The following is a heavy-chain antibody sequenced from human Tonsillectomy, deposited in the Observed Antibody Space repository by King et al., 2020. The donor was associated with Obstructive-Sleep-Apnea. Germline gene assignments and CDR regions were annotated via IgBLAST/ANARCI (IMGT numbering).Heavy chain of an antibody. CDR3: ARGSYGFKQHNWFDP. D-gene: IGHD5-18*01. CDR2: INPNSGGT. Sequence: VQLVESGAEVKKPGASVKVSCKASGYTFTGYYMHWVRQSSGQGLEWMGWINPNSGGTNYGQKFQGRVTMTRDTSISTAYMVLSRLRSDDTAIYYCARGSYGFKQHNWFDPWGQGTLVTVSS. J-gene: IGHJ5*02. CDR1: GYTFTGYY. V-gene: IGHV1-2*02.